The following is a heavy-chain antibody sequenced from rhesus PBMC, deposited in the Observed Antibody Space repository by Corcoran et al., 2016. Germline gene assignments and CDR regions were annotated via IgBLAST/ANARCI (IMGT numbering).Heavy chain of an antibody. Sequence: EVQLVETGGGLVQPGGSLKLSCAASGFTFSNYGMSWVRQAPGQGLAWVSAINSGGCRTLFADSVKGRFSISRYNSKNTLSLQMNSLRAEDTAVDYCATTPWRGFGTGSGCYFYWYFDLWGPGTPITISS. V-gene: IGHV3S5*01. CDR3: ATTPWRGFGTGSGCYFYWYFDL. CDR2: INSGGCRT. D-gene: IGHD2-21*01. J-gene: IGHJ2*01. CDR1: GFTFSNYG.